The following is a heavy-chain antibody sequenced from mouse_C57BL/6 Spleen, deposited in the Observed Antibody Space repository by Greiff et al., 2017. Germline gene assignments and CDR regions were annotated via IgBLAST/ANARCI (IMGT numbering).Heavy chain of an antibody. CDR1: GYSFTSYY. CDR3: ARRLQYYFDY. D-gene: IGHD2-13*01. CDR2: IYPGSGNT. Sequence: QVQLQQSGPELVKPGASVKISCKASGYSFTSYYIHWVKQRPGQGLEWIGWIYPGSGNTKYNEKFKGKATLTADTSSSTAYMQLSSLTSEDSAVYYCARRLQYYFDYWGQGTTLTVSS. J-gene: IGHJ2*01. V-gene: IGHV1-66*01.